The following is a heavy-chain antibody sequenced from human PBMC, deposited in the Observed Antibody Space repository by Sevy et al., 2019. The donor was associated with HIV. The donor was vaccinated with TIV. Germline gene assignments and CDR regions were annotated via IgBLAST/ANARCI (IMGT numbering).Heavy chain of an antibody. CDR2: MNPNSGNT. CDR3: ARGRGTRGWFDP. CDR1: GYTFTSYD. D-gene: IGHD1-1*01. J-gene: IGHJ5*02. V-gene: IGHV1-8*01. Sequence: ASVKVSCKASGYTFTSYDINWVRQATGQGLEWMGWMNPNSGNTGYAQKFQGRVTMTRNTSISTVYMELSSLRSEDTALYYCARGRGTRGWFDPWGQGTLVTVSS.